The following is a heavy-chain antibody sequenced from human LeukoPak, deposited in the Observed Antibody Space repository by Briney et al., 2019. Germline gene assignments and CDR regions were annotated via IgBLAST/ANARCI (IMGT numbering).Heavy chain of an antibody. CDR3: ARLNGYVPPTAPLDY. V-gene: IGHV5-10-1*01. D-gene: IGHD5-12*01. CDR1: GYSFTSYW. Sequence: GASLLISCKGSGYSFTSYWISWVRQLPGKGLEWMGRIDPSDSYTNYSPSFQGHVTISADKSISTAYLQWSSLKASDTAMYYCARLNGYVPPTAPLDYWGQGTLVTVSS. J-gene: IGHJ4*02. CDR2: IDPSDSYT.